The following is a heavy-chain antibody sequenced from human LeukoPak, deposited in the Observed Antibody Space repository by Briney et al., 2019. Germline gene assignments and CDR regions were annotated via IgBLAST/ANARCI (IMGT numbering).Heavy chain of an antibody. D-gene: IGHD3-22*01. V-gene: IGHV4-61*02. CDR2: IYTSGST. CDR3: ARDIGDYYDSSFDY. CDR1: GGSISSGSYY. Sequence: PSQTLSLTCTVSGGSISSGSYYWSWIRQPAGKGLEWIGRIYTSGSTNYNPSLKSRVTISVDTSKNQFSLKLSSVTAADTAVYYCARDIGDYYDSSFDYWGQGTLVTVSS. J-gene: IGHJ4*02.